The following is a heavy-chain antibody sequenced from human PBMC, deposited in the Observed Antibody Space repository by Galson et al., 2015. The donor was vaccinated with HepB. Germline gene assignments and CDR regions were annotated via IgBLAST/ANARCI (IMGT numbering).Heavy chain of an antibody. CDR1: GFTFSSYA. CDR3: AKDKAQYYDFWSGYFDYFDY. CDR2: ISGSGGST. Sequence: SLRLSCAGSGFTFSSYAMSWVRQAPGKGLEWVSAISGSGGSTYYADSVKGRFTISRDNSKNTLYLQMNSLRAEDTAVYYCAKDKAQYYDFWSGYFDYFDYWGQGTLVTVSS. D-gene: IGHD3-3*01. V-gene: IGHV3-23*01. J-gene: IGHJ4*02.